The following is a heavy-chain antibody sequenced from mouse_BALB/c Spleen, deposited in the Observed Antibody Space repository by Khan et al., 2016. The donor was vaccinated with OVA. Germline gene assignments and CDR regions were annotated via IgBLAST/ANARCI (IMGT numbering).Heavy chain of an antibody. V-gene: IGHV2-6-1*01. Sequence: QVQLKQSGPGLVAPSQSLSITCTISGFSLTNYCVHWIRQPPGKGLEWLVVILSDGSATYNSALKSRLNISKDNTKNQVFLKMNSHQTDDTAMYYCARQPYYHYYIMDYWGQGTTVTVSS. CDR1: GFSLTNYC. D-gene: IGHD2-10*01. CDR2: ILSDGSA. CDR3: ARQPYYHYYIMDY. J-gene: IGHJ4*01.